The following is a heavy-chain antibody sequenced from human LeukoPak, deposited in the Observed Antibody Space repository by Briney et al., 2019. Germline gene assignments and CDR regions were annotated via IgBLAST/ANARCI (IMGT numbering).Heavy chain of an antibody. CDR3: GYGDYRAPNWFDP. J-gene: IGHJ5*02. CDR2: IRYDGSNK. D-gene: IGHD4-17*01. Sequence: GGSLRLSCAASGFTFSSYWMSWVRQAPGKGLEWVAFIRYDGSNKYYADSVKGRFTISRDNSKNTLYLQMNSLRAEDTAVYYCGYGDYRAPNWFDPWGQGTLVTVSS. CDR1: GFTFSSYW. V-gene: IGHV3-30*02.